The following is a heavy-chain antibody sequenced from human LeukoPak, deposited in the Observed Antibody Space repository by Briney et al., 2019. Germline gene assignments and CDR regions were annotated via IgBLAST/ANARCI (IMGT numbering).Heavy chain of an antibody. V-gene: IGHV3-30*04. J-gene: IGHJ4*02. CDR1: GFTFSNYA. CDR2: ISYDGSNK. Sequence: GGSLRLSCAASGFTFSNYAMHWVRQAPGKGLEGVAVISYDGSNKYYADSVKGRFTISRDNSKNTLYLQMNSLRAEDTAVYYCARSGGYSSGWYVGFDYWGQGTLVTVSS. CDR3: ARSGGYSSGWYVGFDY. D-gene: IGHD6-19*01.